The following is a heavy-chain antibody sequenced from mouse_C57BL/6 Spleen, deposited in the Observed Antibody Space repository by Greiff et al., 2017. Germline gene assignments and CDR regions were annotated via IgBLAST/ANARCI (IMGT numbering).Heavy chain of an antibody. J-gene: IGHJ3*01. D-gene: IGHD1-1*01. CDR1: GFTFSDYY. Sequence: EVKLVESEGGLVQPGSSMKLSCTASGFTFSDYYMAWVRQVPEKGLEWVANINYDGSSTYYLDSLKSRFIISRDNAKNILYLQMSSLKSEDTATYYCARVYGSIFAYWGQGTLVTVSA. CDR3: ARVYGSIFAY. CDR2: INYDGSST. V-gene: IGHV5-16*01.